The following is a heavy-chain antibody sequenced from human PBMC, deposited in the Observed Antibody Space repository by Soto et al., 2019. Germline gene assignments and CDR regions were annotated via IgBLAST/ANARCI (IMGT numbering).Heavy chain of an antibody. V-gene: IGHV4-59*01. D-gene: IGHD3-10*01. CDR2: IYYSGST. J-gene: IGHJ6*02. Sequence: PXGTLSLTCTVSGGSISSYYWSWIRQPPGKGLEWIGYIYYSGSTNYNPSLKSRVTISVDTSKNQFSLKLSSVTAADTAVYYCASGSWGITMVRGVIRANYYYYYGMDVWGQGTTVTVSS. CDR3: ASGSWGITMVRGVIRANYYYYYGMDV. CDR1: GGSISSYY.